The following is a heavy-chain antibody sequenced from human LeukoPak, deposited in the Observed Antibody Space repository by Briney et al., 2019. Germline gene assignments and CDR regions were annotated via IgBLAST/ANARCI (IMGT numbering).Heavy chain of an antibody. CDR1: GGSIRSSSYY. J-gene: IGHJ4*02. D-gene: IGHD4-23*01. CDR3: ARENGGNSPLDY. V-gene: IGHV4-39*07. CDR2: IYYSGST. Sequence: SETLSLTCTVSGGSIRSSSYYWGWIRQPPGKGLEWIGSIYYSGSTYYNPSLKSRVTISVDTSKNQFSLKLSSVTAADTAVYYCARENGGNSPLDYWGQGTLVTVSS.